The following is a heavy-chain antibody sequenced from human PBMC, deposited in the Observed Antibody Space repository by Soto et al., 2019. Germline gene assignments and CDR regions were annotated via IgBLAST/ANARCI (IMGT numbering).Heavy chain of an antibody. CDR3: ARDGSIRFNYWFDP. J-gene: IGHJ5*02. CDR1: GYTFTSYY. V-gene: IGHV1-46*01. CDR2: INPSGGST. Sequence: QVQLVQSGAEVKKPGASVKVSCKASGYTFTSYYIHWVRQAPGQGLEWMGIINPSGGSTTYAQNFQGRVTRTRDTSTSTVYMELSSLRSEDTAMYYCARDGSIRFNYWFDPWGQGTPVTVSS.